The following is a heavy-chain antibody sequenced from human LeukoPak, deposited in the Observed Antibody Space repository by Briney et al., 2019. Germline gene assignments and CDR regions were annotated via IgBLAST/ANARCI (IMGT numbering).Heavy chain of an antibody. CDR3: ARDLYCSGGSCYRPQPHWFDP. D-gene: IGHD2-15*01. CDR1: GGSISSYY. CDR2: IYYSGST. V-gene: IGHV4-59*01. Sequence: SETLSLTCTVSGGSISSYYWSWIRQPRGKGLEWIGYIYYSGSTNYNPSLKSRVTISVDTSKNQFSLKLSSVTAADTAVYYCARDLYCSGGSCYRPQPHWFDPWGQGTLVTVSS. J-gene: IGHJ5*02.